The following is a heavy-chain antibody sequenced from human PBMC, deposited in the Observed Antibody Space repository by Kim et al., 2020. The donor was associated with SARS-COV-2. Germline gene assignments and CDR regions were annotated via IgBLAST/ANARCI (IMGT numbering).Heavy chain of an antibody. Sequence: GGSLRLSCAASGFTFSSYSMNWVRQAPGKGLEWVSYISSSSSTIYYADSVKGRFTISRDNAKNSLYLQMNSLRDEDTAVYYCARDIGGSGSYSLYYYYGMDVWGQGTTVTVSS. CDR2: ISSSSSTI. D-gene: IGHD3-10*01. CDR3: ARDIGGSGSYSLYYYYGMDV. CDR1: GFTFSSYS. J-gene: IGHJ6*02. V-gene: IGHV3-48*02.